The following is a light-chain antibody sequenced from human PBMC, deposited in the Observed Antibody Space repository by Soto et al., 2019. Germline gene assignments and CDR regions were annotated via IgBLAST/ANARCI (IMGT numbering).Light chain of an antibody. J-gene: IGKJ5*01. CDR3: QQYHSDPIT. Sequence: LGERATIYCQSSQSILYSSNNKNYLAWYQQKPGQPPKLLIYWASTRESGVPDRFSGSGSGTDFTLTISSLQAEDVAVYYCQQYHSDPITFGQGTRLEIK. V-gene: IGKV4-1*01. CDR1: QSILYSSNNKNY. CDR2: WAS.